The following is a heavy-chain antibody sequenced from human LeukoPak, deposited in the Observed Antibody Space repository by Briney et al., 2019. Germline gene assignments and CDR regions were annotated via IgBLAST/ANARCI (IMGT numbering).Heavy chain of an antibody. CDR3: ARDGYDILTGYYMGDY. V-gene: IGHV3-53*01. Sequence: GGSLRLSCAASGFTVSSNYMSWVRQAPGKGLEWVSVIYSGGSTYYADSVKGRFTISRDSSKNTLYLQMNSLRAEDTAVYYCARDGYDILTGYYMGDYWGQGTLVTVSS. CDR1: GFTVSSNY. CDR2: IYSGGST. D-gene: IGHD3-9*01. J-gene: IGHJ4*02.